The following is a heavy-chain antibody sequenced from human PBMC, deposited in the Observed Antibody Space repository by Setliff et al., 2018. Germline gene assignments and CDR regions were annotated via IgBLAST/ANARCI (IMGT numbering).Heavy chain of an antibody. J-gene: IGHJ6*03. Sequence: ASVKVSCKASGYTFTTYAMNWVRQAPGQGLKWMGWINTNTGNPTYAQGFTGRFVFSLDTSVSTAYLQISSLKAEDTAVYYCASRGTSNGYYYYMDVWGEGTTVTVSS. D-gene: IGHD3-16*01. CDR3: ASRGTSNGYYYYMDV. CDR2: INTNTGNP. CDR1: GYTFTTYA. V-gene: IGHV7-4-1*02.